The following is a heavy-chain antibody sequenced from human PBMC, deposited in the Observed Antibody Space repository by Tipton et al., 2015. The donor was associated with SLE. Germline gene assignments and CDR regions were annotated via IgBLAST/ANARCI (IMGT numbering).Heavy chain of an antibody. J-gene: IGHJ4*02. CDR3: ARDPQAPGYFDY. V-gene: IGHV3-23*01. Sequence: SLRLSCAASGFTFSSYAMSWVRQAPGKGLEWVSGISGSGGSTYYADSVKGRFTISRDNAKNSLYLQMNSLRAEDTAVYYCARDPQAPGYFDYWGQGTLVTVSS. CDR1: GFTFSSYA. D-gene: IGHD1-14*01. CDR2: ISGSGGST.